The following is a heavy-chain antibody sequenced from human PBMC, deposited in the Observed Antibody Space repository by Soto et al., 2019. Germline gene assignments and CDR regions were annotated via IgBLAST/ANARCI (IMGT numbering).Heavy chain of an antibody. J-gene: IGHJ1*01. CDR1: VYSFSYYY. CDR2: INPNSGGT. V-gene: IGHV1-2*02. D-gene: IGHD3-22*01. CDR3: ATGLIVAAGRLC. Sequence: XSVNCPCKASVYSFSYYYMFWVRQAPGQGLEWMGWINPNSGGTNYAQKFQGRVTLTRDTSISTAYMELNRLRSDDTAAYYCATGLIVAAGRLCWGQGPLVTVSS.